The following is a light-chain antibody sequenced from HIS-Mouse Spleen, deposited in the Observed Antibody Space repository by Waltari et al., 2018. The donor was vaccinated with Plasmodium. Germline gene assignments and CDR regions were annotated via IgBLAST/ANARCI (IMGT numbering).Light chain of an antibody. CDR2: GAS. V-gene: IGKV3-15*01. CDR3: QQYNNWSFT. Sequence: EIVMTQSPATLSVSPGERATLSCRASQSVSSNLAWYQQKPGQAPRLLIYGASTRATGSPAMFSGSGSGTEFTLTISSLQSEDFAFYYCQQYNNWSFTFGPGTKVDIK. J-gene: IGKJ3*01. CDR1: QSVSSN.